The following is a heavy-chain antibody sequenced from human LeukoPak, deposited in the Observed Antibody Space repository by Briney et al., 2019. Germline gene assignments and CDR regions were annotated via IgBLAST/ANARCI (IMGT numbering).Heavy chain of an antibody. CDR1: GLTFSSYW. CDR2: IKQDGSEK. D-gene: IGHD2-2*01. J-gene: IGHJ4*02. Sequence: GGSLRLSCAASGLTFSSYWMSWVRQAPGKGLEWVANIKQDGSEKYYVDSVKGRFTISRDNAKNSLYLQMNSLRAEDTAVYYCASRVCSSTSCKPYYFDYWGQGTLVTVSS. V-gene: IGHV3-7*01. CDR3: ASRVCSSTSCKPYYFDY.